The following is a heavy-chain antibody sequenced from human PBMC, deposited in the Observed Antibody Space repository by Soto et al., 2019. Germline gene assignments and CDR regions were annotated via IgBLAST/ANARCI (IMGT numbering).Heavy chain of an antibody. V-gene: IGHV1-18*01. CDR1: GYTFTSYG. Sequence: GASVKVSCKASGYTFTSYGISWVRQAPGQGLEWMGWISAYNGNTNYAQKFQERVTITRDMSTSTAYMELSSLRSEDTAVYYCAADLIAAATVYYYYYGMDVWGQGTTVTVSS. D-gene: IGHD6-13*01. CDR2: ISAYNGNT. CDR3: AADLIAAATVYYYYYGMDV. J-gene: IGHJ6*02.